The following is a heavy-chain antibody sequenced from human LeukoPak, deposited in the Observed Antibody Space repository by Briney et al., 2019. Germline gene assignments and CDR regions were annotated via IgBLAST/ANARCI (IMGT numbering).Heavy chain of an antibody. CDR1: GGSFSGYY. D-gene: IGHD3-22*01. V-gene: IGHV4-34*01. CDR2: INHSGST. CDR3: ARADVWDSSGYSFY. J-gene: IGHJ4*02. Sequence: SETLSLTCAVYGGSFSGYYWSWIRQPPGKGLEWIGEINHSGSTNYNPSLKSRVTISVDTSKNQFSLKLSSVTAADTAVYYCARADVWDSSGYSFYWGQGTLVTVSS.